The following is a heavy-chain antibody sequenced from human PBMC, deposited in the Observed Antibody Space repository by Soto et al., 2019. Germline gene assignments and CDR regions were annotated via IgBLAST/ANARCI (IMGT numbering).Heavy chain of an antibody. V-gene: IGHV4-39*01. Sequence: SETLSLTCTVSGGSMSSSSYYWGWIRQPPGKGLEWIGSIYYSGSTYYNPSLKSRVTISVDTSKNQFSLKLSSVTAADTAVYYCANRLRDYIWGSYRYFVYWGQGTLVTVSS. CDR2: IYYSGST. CDR3: ANRLRDYIWGSYRYFVY. D-gene: IGHD3-16*02. CDR1: GGSMSSSSYY. J-gene: IGHJ4*02.